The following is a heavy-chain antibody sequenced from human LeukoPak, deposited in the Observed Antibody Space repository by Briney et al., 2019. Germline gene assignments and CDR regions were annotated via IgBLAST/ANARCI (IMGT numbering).Heavy chain of an antibody. V-gene: IGHV1-46*01. J-gene: IGHJ4*02. CDR3: ARAAPFLSSSWYLDY. CDR2: INPSGGST. CDR1: GYTFTSYY. Sequence: ASVKVSCKASGYTFTSYYMHWVRQAPGQGLEWMGIINPSGGSTSYAQKFQGRVTMTRDTSTSTVYMELSSLRSEDTAVYYCARAAPFLSSSWYLDYWGQGTLVTVSS. D-gene: IGHD6-13*01.